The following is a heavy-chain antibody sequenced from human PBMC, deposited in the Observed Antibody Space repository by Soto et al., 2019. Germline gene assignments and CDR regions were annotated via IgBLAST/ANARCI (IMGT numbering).Heavy chain of an antibody. D-gene: IGHD6-19*01. CDR1: GFTFSSYS. J-gene: IGHJ6*03. V-gene: IGHV3-21*01. CDR3: ARGRWLGDYYYYMDV. Sequence: EVQLVESGGGLVKPGGSLRLSCAASGFTFSSYSMNWVRQAPGKGLEWVSSISSSSSYIYYANSVKGRFTISRDNAKNSLYLQMNSLRAEDTAVYYCARGRWLGDYYYYMDVWGKGTTVTVSS. CDR2: ISSSSSYI.